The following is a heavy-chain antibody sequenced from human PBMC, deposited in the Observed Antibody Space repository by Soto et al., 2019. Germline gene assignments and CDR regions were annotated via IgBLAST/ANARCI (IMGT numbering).Heavy chain of an antibody. J-gene: IGHJ6*02. CDR2: IIPISGTA. D-gene: IGHD2-2*01. CDR3: ARSQDSSTSLEIYYYYYYGMDV. CDR1: GGTFSSYA. Sequence: QVQLVQSGAEVKKPGSSVKVSCKASGGTFSSYAISWVRQAPGQGLEWMGGIIPISGTANSAQKFQGRVTITADESTSTDYMELGSLRSEDTAVYYCARSQDSSTSLEIYYYYYYGMDVWGQGTTVTVSS. V-gene: IGHV1-69*01.